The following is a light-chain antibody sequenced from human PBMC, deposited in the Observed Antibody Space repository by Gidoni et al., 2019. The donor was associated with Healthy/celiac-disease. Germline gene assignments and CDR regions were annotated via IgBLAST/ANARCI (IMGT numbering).Light chain of an antibody. CDR2: AAS. CDR3: QKYNSAPWT. V-gene: IGKV1-27*01. CDR1: QGISNY. J-gene: IGKJ1*01. Sequence: DIQMTQSPSSLSASVGDRVTITCRASQGISNYLAWYQQKPGKVPKLLIYAASTLQSGVPSRFRGSGSWTDFPLTISSLQPEDFATYYCQKYNSAPWTFGQGTKVEIK.